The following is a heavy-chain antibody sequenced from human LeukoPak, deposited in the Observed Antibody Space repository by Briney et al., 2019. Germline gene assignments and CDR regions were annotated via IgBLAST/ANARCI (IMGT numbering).Heavy chain of an antibody. CDR2: IYYSGST. J-gene: IGHJ4*02. D-gene: IGHD4-17*01. CDR3: ARVRGLGGDDFDY. CDR1: GGSISSGGYY. Sequence: SQTLSLTCTVSGGSISSGGYYWSWIRQHPGKGLEWIGCIYYSGSTYYNPSLKSRVTISVDTSKNQFSLKLSSVTAADTAVYYCARVRGLGGDDFDYWGQGTLVTVSS. V-gene: IGHV4-31*03.